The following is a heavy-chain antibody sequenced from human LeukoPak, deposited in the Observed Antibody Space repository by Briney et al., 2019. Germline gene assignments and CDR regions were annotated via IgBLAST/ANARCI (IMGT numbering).Heavy chain of an antibody. CDR3: AKDCSSTSCPTSDY. CDR1: GFTFSNYW. V-gene: IGHV3-23*01. Sequence: GGSLRLSCAASGFTFSNYWMSWVRQAPGKGLEWVSAISGSGVSTYYADSVKGRFTISRDNSKNTLYLQMNSLRAEDTAVYYCAKDCSSTSCPTSDYWGQGTLVTVSS. D-gene: IGHD2-2*01. J-gene: IGHJ4*02. CDR2: ISGSGVST.